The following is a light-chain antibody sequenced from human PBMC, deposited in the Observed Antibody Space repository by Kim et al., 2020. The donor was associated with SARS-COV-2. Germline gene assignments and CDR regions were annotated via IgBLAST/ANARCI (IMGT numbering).Light chain of an antibody. CDR3: QQYHSPPWT. Sequence: EIVLTQSPGTLSLSPGERATLSCRASQSVSSGYLAWYQQRPGQAPRLLINGASGRATGIPDRFSGSGSGTDFTLTISRLEPEDFAVYFCQQYHSPPWTFGQGTKVDIK. J-gene: IGKJ1*01. V-gene: IGKV3-20*01. CDR1: QSVSSGY. CDR2: GAS.